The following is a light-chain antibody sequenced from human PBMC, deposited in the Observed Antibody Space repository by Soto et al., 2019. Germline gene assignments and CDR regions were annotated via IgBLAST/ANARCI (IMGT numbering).Light chain of an antibody. V-gene: IGKV3-11*01. CDR1: QSVSSY. J-gene: IGKJ5*01. CDR2: DVS. Sequence: EVVLTQSPVTLSLSPVEIATLSFMASQSVSSYLAWYQQKPGQAPRLLIYDVSNRATGIPARFSGSGSGTDFTLTISSLEPEDFAVYYCQQRNYWQVNCGQGTRREIK. CDR3: QQRNYWQVN.